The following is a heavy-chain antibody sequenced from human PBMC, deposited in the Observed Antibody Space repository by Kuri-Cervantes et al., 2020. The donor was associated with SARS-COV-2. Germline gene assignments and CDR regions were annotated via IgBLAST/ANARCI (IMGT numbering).Heavy chain of an antibody. Sequence: SQTLSLTCAVSGYSISSGYYWGWIRQPPGKGLEWIGSIYHSGSTYYNPSLKSRVTISVDTSKNQFSLKLSSVTAADTAVYYCAKDSLLEVKFDYWGQGTLVTVSS. J-gene: IGHJ4*02. D-gene: IGHD1-1*01. V-gene: IGHV4-38-2*02. CDR3: AKDSLLEVKFDY. CDR1: GYSISSGYY. CDR2: IYHSGST.